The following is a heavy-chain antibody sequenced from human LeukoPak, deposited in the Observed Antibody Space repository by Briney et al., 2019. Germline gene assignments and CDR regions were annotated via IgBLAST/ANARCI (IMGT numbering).Heavy chain of an antibody. J-gene: IGHJ4*02. CDR2: INHSGVT. Sequence: SETLSLTRAVSGVSFSGYYWSWIRQTPGKGLEWIGEINHSGVTHYNSSLKSRVTIAIDTSKNQFSLKVPSLTAADTGLYYCASSHDFGAYVYDDWGQGTPVTVSS. CDR1: GVSFSGYY. CDR3: ASSHDFGAYVYDD. D-gene: IGHD4-17*01. V-gene: IGHV4-34*01.